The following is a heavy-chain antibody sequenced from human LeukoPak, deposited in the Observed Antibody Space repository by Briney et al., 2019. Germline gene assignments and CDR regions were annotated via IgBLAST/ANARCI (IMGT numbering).Heavy chain of an antibody. CDR2: IYFSGTT. D-gene: IGHD5-18*01. CDR1: GGSVSSGSYY. Sequence: PSQTLSLTCTVSGGSVSSGSYYWTWIRQTAGKGLEWIGRIYFSGTTNYNPSLNSRVTISLDTSKNQFSLKLSSVSAADTAVYYCARGRTAGYYQHYMDVWGTGTTVTVSS. CDR3: ARGRTAGYYQHYMDV. J-gene: IGHJ6*03. V-gene: IGHV4-61*02.